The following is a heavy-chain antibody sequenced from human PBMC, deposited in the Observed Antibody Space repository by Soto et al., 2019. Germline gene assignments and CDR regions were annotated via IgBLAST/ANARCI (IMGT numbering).Heavy chain of an antibody. CDR1: GYTFSSYD. J-gene: IGHJ4*02. Sequence: QVQLVQSGAEVKKPGASVKVSCKTSGYTFSSYDINWVRQAPGQGLEWMGWINIFYGKTTYAQEFQGRVTMTTDTYTTTAYMELRSLRPDDAAVYYCAREDRYSGSYYFDYWGQGTLVTVSS. D-gene: IGHD1-26*01. V-gene: IGHV1-18*04. CDR3: AREDRYSGSYYFDY. CDR2: INIFYGKT.